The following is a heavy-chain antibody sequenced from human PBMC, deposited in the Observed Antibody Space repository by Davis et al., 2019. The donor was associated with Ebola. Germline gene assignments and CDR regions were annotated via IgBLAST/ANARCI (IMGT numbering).Heavy chain of an antibody. V-gene: IGHV3-23*01. CDR2: FGTSGDT. D-gene: IGHD2-21*02. Sequence: GESLKISCAASGFIFRNYVMRWVRQAPGKGLEWVSTFGTSGDTYYADSVKGRFTISRDNSRNTLYLQMNGLRVEDTAMYYCAKDTANIWFDVWGQGTMVTVSS. J-gene: IGHJ3*01. CDR3: AKDTANIWFDV. CDR1: GFIFRNYV.